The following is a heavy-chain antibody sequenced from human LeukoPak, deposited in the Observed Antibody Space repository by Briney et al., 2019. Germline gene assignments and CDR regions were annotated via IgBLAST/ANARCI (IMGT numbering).Heavy chain of an antibody. V-gene: IGHV3-30*04. CDR1: GFTFSSYA. CDR3: ARLQEYSGSSYDY. J-gene: IGHJ4*02. CDR2: ISYDGSNK. Sequence: GGSLRLSCAASGFTFSSYAMRWVRQAPGKGLEWVAVISYDGSNKYYADSVKGRFTISRDNSKNTLYLQMNSLRAEDTAVYYCARLQEYSGSSYDYWGQGTLVTVSS. D-gene: IGHD1-26*01.